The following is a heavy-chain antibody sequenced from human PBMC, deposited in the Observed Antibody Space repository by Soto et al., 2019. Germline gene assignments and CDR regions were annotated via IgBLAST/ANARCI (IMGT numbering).Heavy chain of an antibody. Sequence: QVQLQESGPGLVTPSQTLSLTCTVSGGSISSGDYYWSWIRQPPGKGLEWIGYIYNSGNTYYNPSLMSRLTISVDTSKNQFSLKLNSLTAADTAVYYCARAYCRGGSCYDFDYWGQGTLVTVSS. D-gene: IGHD2-15*01. V-gene: IGHV4-30-4*01. CDR2: IYNSGNT. CDR1: GGSISSGDYY. J-gene: IGHJ4*02. CDR3: ARAYCRGGSCYDFDY.